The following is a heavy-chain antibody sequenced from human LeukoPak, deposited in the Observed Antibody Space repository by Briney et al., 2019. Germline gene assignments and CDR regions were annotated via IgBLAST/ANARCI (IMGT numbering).Heavy chain of an antibody. J-gene: IGHJ3*02. CDR1: GFTFSSYG. Sequence: PGGSLRLSCAASGFTFSSYGMHWVRQAPGKGLEWVAVISYDGSNKYYADSVKGRFTISRDNSKNTLYLQMNSLRAEDTAVYYCAKPCTALWYDAFDIWGQGTMVTVSS. CDR3: AKPCTALWYDAFDI. V-gene: IGHV3-30*18. CDR2: ISYDGSNK. D-gene: IGHD3-10*01.